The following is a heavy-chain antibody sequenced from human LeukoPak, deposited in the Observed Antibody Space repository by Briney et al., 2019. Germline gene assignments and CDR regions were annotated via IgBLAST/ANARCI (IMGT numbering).Heavy chain of an antibody. Sequence: GGSLRLSCAASGFTFSDYYMSWIRQAPGKGLEWVSYISSSGSTIYYADSVKGRLTISRDNAKNSLYLQMNSLRAEDTAVYYCARSVDIVVEMNYYYYGMDVWGQGTTVTVSS. CDR1: GFTFSDYY. V-gene: IGHV3-11*01. CDR3: ARSVDIVVEMNYYYYGMDV. J-gene: IGHJ6*02. D-gene: IGHD2-2*01. CDR2: ISSSGSTI.